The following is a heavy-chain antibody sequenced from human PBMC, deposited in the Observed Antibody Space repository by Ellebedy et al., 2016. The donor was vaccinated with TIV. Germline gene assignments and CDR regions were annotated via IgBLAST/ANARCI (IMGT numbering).Heavy chain of an antibody. D-gene: IGHD1-26*01. V-gene: IGHV1-18*01. CDR2: ISAYNGNT. J-gene: IGHJ6*02. CDR1: GYTFTSYG. CDR3: ARDGGRVGATQVYYYYGMDV. Sequence: AASVKVSCKASGYTFTSYGISWVRQAPGQGLEWMGWISAYNGNTNYAQKLQGRVTMTTDTSTSTAYMELRSLRSDDTAVYYCARDGGRVGATQVYYYYGMDVWGQGTTVTVSS.